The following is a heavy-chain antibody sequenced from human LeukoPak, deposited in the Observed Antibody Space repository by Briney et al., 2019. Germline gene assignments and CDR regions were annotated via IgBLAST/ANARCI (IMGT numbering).Heavy chain of an antibody. J-gene: IGHJ4*02. CDR1: GFTFGDYA. D-gene: IGHD5-12*01. V-gene: IGHV3-49*04. Sequence: GGSLRLSCTASGFTFGDYAMSWVRQAPGKGLEWVGFIRSKAYGGTTEYAASVKGRFTISRDDSKSIAYLQMNSLKTEDTAVYYCTRVGYDAWGDYWGQGTLVTVSS. CDR2: IRSKAYGGTT. CDR3: TRVGYDAWGDY.